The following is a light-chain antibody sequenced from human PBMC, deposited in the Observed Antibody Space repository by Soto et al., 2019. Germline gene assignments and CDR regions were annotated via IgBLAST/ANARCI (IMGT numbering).Light chain of an antibody. CDR2: EVT. CDR3: SSYPATNTLV. V-gene: IGLV2-14*01. CDR1: SSDIGDYPY. J-gene: IGLJ1*01. Sequence: QAVLTQPASVSGSPGQSITISCTGTSSDIGDYPYVSWYQQHPAKVPKLIIYEVTNRPSGVTGRFSGSKSQNSASLTISGLQADDEADYYCSSYPATNTLVFGSGTKVTVL.